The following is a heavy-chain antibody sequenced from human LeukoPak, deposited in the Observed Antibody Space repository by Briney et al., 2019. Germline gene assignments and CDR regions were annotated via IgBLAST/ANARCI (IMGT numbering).Heavy chain of an antibody. D-gene: IGHD2-2*01. Sequence: SETLSVTCIVSVGSISIAGYSWAWVRQHPGKGLEWIVYIYYIGSTYYNPSLKSRVTIAVDTSKNQFSLKLSLVTAADTAGYYCARESSSTSCYGYGMAVCGQGSTVTVSS. J-gene: IGHJ6*02. CDR3: ARESSSTSCYGYGMAV. V-gene: IGHV4-31*03. CDR1: VGSISIAGYS. CDR2: IYYIGST.